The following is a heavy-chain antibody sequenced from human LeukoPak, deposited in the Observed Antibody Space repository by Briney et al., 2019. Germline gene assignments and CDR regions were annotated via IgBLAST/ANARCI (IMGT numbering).Heavy chain of an antibody. D-gene: IGHD3-22*01. V-gene: IGHV4-4*02. CDR1: GGSISSSNW. CDR2: IYHSGST. CDR3: ARRYFYYSTVFYRRRYYFDY. Sequence: SETLSLTCAVSGGSISSSNWWSWVRQPPGKGLEWIGQIYHSGSTKYNPSLKSRVTTSLDKSKNQFSLNVTSVTAADTAVYYCARRYFYYSTVFYRRRYYFDYWGQGTLVTVSS. J-gene: IGHJ4*02.